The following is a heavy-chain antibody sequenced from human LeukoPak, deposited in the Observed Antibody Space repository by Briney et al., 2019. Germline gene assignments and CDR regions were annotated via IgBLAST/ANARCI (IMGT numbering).Heavy chain of an antibody. J-gene: IGHJ4*02. V-gene: IGHV1-18*01. Sequence: ASVKVSYKASGYTFTSYGISWVRQAPGQGLEWMGWISAYNGNTNYAQKLQGRVTMTTDTSTSTAYMELRSLRSDDTAVYYCARGLLLWFGELSGEDYWGQGTLVTVSS. CDR1: GYTFTSYG. CDR3: ARGLLLWFGELSGEDY. CDR2: ISAYNGNT. D-gene: IGHD3-10*01.